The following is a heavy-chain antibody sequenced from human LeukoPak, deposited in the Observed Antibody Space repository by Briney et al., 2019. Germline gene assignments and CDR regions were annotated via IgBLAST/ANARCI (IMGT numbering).Heavy chain of an antibody. Sequence: SETLSLTCAVYGGSFSGHYWTWIRQTPGKGLDWIGEMNPSGSTSYNPSLKSRVTISVDTSKNQFSLKLSSVTAADTAVYYCARGRQDVTMIVVVMAAVSYYLDVWGKGTTVTVS. J-gene: IGHJ6*03. CDR3: ARGRQDVTMIVVVMAAVSYYLDV. CDR1: GGSFSGHY. V-gene: IGHV4-34*01. CDR2: MNPSGST. D-gene: IGHD3-22*01.